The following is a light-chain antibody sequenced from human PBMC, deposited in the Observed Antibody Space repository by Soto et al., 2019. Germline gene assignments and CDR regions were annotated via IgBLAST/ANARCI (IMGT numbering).Light chain of an antibody. CDR1: QSVIIY. V-gene: IGKV3-11*01. Sequence: EVVLTQSPATLSLSPGERATLSCRASQSVIIYLSWYQQKPGQAPSLLIYDASKRATGITDRFSGSGYGTDFTLTISSLEPEDFAVYYCQQRNNWPYTFGQGTKLEIK. CDR3: QQRNNWPYT. J-gene: IGKJ2*01. CDR2: DAS.